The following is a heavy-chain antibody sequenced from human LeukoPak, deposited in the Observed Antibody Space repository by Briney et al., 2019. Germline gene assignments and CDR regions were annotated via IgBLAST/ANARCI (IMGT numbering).Heavy chain of an antibody. CDR3: ARGSRGLHYYFGY. V-gene: IGHV4-39*07. D-gene: IGHD6-6*01. Sequence: SETLSLTCTVSGGSFSSSSYYWDWIRQPPGKGLEWIGSIYYSGSTYYNPSLKSRVTISVDTSKNQFSLKLSSVTAADTAVYYCARGSRGLHYYFGYWGQGTLVTVSS. J-gene: IGHJ4*02. CDR1: GGSFSSSSYY. CDR2: IYYSGST.